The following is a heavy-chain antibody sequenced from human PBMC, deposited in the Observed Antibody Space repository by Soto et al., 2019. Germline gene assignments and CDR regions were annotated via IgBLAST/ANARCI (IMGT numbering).Heavy chain of an antibody. D-gene: IGHD2-21*02. CDR2: INAGNGNT. CDR3: ARVPLPAYCGGDCYSGVFDY. Sequence: VKVSCKASGYTFTSYAMHWVRQAPGQRLEWMGWINAGNGNTKYSQKYQGRVTITRDTSASTAYMELSSLRSEDTAVYYCARVPLPAYCGGDCYSGVFDYWGQGTLVTVSS. J-gene: IGHJ4*02. V-gene: IGHV1-3*01. CDR1: GYTFTSYA.